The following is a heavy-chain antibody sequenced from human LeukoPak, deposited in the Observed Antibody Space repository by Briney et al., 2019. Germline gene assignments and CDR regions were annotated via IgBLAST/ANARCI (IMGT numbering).Heavy chain of an antibody. V-gene: IGHV3-66*01. CDR3: ARGWLELRHFFDY. CDR2: IYSGGST. Sequence: GGSLRLSCAASGFTFSSYSMNWVRQAPGKGLEWVSVIYSGGSTYYADSVKGRFTISRDNAKNSLYLQMNSLRAEDTAVYYCARGWLELRHFFDYWGQGTLVTVSS. J-gene: IGHJ4*02. CDR1: GFTFSSYS. D-gene: IGHD1-7*01.